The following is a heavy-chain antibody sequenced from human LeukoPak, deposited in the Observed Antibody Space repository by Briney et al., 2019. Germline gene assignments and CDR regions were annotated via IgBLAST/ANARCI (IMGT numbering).Heavy chain of an antibody. D-gene: IGHD2-2*01. CDR2: ISGDGNDI. V-gene: IGHV3-74*01. CDR3: ARAYCSSNSCSGASDI. CDR1: GLTFSSYW. Sequence: GGSLRLSCAASGLTFSSYWMHWVRQAPGKGLMWVSRISGDGNDIRYAESMKGRFTISRDNAKNTAYLQMNSLRAEDTAVYYCARAYCSSNSCSGASDIWGQGTMLTVSP. J-gene: IGHJ3*02.